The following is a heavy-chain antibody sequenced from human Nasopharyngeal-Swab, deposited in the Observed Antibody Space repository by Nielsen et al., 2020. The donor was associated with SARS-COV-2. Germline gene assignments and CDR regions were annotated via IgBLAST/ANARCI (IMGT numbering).Heavy chain of an antibody. V-gene: IGHV3-23*01. J-gene: IGHJ4*02. CDR3: AKDLRGPYFF. D-gene: IGHD2/OR15-2a*01. Sequence: GESLKISCAASGYSFRTYGMSWVRQAPGKGLEWVAAISGSGDISGSGGSTYYADSVKGRFTISRDNSKNTLSLQMNGLGAKDTAVYYCAKDLRGPYFFRGQGTLVTVSS. CDR1: GYSFRTYG. CDR2: ISGSGDISGSGGST.